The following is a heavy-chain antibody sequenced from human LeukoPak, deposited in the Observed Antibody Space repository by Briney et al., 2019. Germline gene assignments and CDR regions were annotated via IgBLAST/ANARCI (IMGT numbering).Heavy chain of an antibody. J-gene: IGHJ4*02. D-gene: IGHD4-17*01. V-gene: IGHV1-18*01. CDR1: GYTFTSYG. CDR2: ISAYNGNT. CDR3: ARLVYGDYPYYFDY. Sequence: ASVKVSCKASGYTFTSYGISWVRQAPGQGLEWMGWISAYNGNTNYAQKLQGRVTMTTDTSTSTAYMELRSLRSDDTAVYYCARLVYGDYPYYFDYWGRGTLVTVSS.